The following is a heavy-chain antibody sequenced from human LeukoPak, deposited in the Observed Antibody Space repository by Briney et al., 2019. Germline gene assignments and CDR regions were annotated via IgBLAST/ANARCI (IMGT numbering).Heavy chain of an antibody. CDR1: GFTFSSYG. CDR3: AKDLVYVAYYYGSGSSRFDP. Sequence: GRSLRLSCVASGFTFSSYGMHWVRPAPGRGLAWVAVISYDGSNKYYAESVKSRFTISRDNSKNTLYLQMNSRRGEDTAVYYCAKDLVYVAYYYGSGSSRFDPWGQGTLVTVSS. V-gene: IGHV3-30*18. J-gene: IGHJ5*02. D-gene: IGHD3-10*01. CDR2: ISYDGSNK.